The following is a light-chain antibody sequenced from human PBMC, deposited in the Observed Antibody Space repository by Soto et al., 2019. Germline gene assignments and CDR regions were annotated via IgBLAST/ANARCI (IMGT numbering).Light chain of an antibody. J-gene: IGLJ3*02. Sequence: QPVLTQPPSASGTPGQRVTISCSGSSSNIGSNFVYWYQQFPGTAPKLLIYRNNQRPSGVPDRFSGSKSGTSASLAISGLPSEDEADYYCAAWDDSLSGWVFGGGPKLTVL. V-gene: IGLV1-47*01. CDR1: SSNIGSNF. CDR3: AAWDDSLSGWV. CDR2: RNN.